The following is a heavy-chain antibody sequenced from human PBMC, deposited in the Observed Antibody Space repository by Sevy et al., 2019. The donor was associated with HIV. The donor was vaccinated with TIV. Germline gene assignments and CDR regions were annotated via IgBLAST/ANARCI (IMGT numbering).Heavy chain of an antibody. CDR1: GGSISSYY. CDR2: MYYSGTT. D-gene: IGHD2-15*01. V-gene: IGHV4-59*01. J-gene: IGHJ6*02. CDR3: ARVECSGGSCYSRRTNFYYHGLDY. Sequence: SETLSLTCTISGGSISSYYWSWIRQIPGKGLEWIGYMYYSGTTNYNPPLNSRVSISVDTSKNQFSLKLSSVTAADTAVYYCARVECSGGSCYSRRTNFYYHGLDYWGQGTTVTVSS.